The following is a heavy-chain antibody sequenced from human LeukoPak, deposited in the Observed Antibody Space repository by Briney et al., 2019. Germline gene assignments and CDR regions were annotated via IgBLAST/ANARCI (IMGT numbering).Heavy chain of an antibody. J-gene: IGHJ6*02. CDR1: GFTFSSYG. V-gene: IGHV3-30*18. D-gene: IGHD4-23*01. CDR2: ISYDGSNE. CDR3: AKGGYGGNSDYYYYYGMDV. Sequence: GRSLRLSCAASGFTFSSYGMHWVRQAPGKGLEWVAVISYDGSNEYYADSVKGRFTISRDNSKNTLYLQMNSLRAEDTAVYYCAKGGYGGNSDYYYYYGMDVWGQGTTVTVSS.